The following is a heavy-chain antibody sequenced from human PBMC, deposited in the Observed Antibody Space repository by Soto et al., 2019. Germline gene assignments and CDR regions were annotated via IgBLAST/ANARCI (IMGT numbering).Heavy chain of an antibody. CDR1: GYTFTSYS. CDR3: ARQGILPGTSYDY. D-gene: IGHD1-26*01. J-gene: IGHJ4*02. CDR2: INAGTGNT. V-gene: IGHV1-3*01. Sequence: QVQLVQSGAEVRAPGTSMKVSCKTSGYTFTSYSMHWVRQAPGQSLEWMGWINAGTGNTRYSQDFQGRVTITRDTSASIAYLELSSLTSEDTAVYYCARQGILPGTSYDYWGQGTLVTVSS.